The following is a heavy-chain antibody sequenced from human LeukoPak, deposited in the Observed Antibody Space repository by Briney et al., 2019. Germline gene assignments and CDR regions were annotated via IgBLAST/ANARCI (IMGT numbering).Heavy chain of an antibody. CDR2: ISAYNGNT. V-gene: IGHV1-18*01. Sequence: GASVNVSCKASGYTFTSYGISGVRQAPGQGLEGMGWISAYNGNTNYAQKLQGRVTMTTDTSTSTAYMELRSLRSDDTAVYHCGRDLSEQWLVHIDYWGQGTLVTVSS. D-gene: IGHD6-19*01. CDR3: GRDLSEQWLVHIDY. CDR1: GYTFTSYG. J-gene: IGHJ4*02.